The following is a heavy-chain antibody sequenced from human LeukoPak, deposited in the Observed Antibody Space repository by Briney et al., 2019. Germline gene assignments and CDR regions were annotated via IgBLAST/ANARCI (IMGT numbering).Heavy chain of an antibody. J-gene: IGHJ4*02. CDR3: ARDLGYSSDY. CDR1: GFIVSSNY. D-gene: IGHD1-26*01. V-gene: IGHV3-66*01. Sequence: GGSLRLSCAVSGFIVSSNYMSWVRQAPGKGLEWVSVIYNGGITYADSVKGRFTISRETSRNTVYLQMNSLRAEDTAVYYCARDLGYSSDYWGQGTLVTVSS. CDR2: IYNGGIT.